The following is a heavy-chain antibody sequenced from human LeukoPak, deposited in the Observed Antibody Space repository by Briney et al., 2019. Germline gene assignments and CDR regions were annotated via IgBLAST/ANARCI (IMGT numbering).Heavy chain of an antibody. Sequence: ASVKVACKASGYTFTRYYMHWVRQAPGQGLEWMEIINPSGGSTSYEQKFQGRVSMTRDMSTSTVYMELSSLRSEDTAVYYCARDPESRDGYKFDIWGQGTMVTVSS. J-gene: IGHJ3*02. CDR3: ARDPESRDGYKFDI. CDR2: INPSGGST. D-gene: IGHD5-24*01. CDR1: GYTFTRYY. V-gene: IGHV1-46*01.